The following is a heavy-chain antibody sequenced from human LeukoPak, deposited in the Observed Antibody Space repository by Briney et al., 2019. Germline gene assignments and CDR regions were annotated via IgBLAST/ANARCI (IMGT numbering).Heavy chain of an antibody. V-gene: IGHV1-69*04. CDR3: ARDPGYYDSSGYYYYGMDV. D-gene: IGHD3-22*01. CDR2: IIPILCIA. Sequence: SVKVSCKASGGTFSSYTISWVRQAPGQGLEWMGRIIPILCIANYAQKFQGRVTITADKSTSTAYMALSSLRSEDTAVYYCARDPGYYDSSGYYYYGMDVWGQGTTVTVSS. J-gene: IGHJ6*02. CDR1: GGTFSSYT.